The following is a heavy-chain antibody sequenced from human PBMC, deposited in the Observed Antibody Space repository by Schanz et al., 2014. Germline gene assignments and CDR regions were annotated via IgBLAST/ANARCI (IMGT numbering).Heavy chain of an antibody. J-gene: IGHJ4*02. V-gene: IGHV3-23*01. D-gene: IGHD1-1*01. CDR1: GFTFSSYT. CDR2: ISGSGGST. CDR3: MAMGRNTSHYFDH. Sequence: EVQLLESGGGLVRPGGSLRLSCAASGFTFSSYTMNWVRQAPGKGLEWVSAISGSGGSTVYADSVKGRFTIARDNSKNTLFLQMDSLRVEDTAVYYCMAMGRNTSHYFDHWGQGTLVTVSS.